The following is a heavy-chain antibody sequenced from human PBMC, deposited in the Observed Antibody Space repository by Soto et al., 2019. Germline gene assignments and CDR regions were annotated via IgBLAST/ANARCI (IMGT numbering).Heavy chain of an antibody. CDR1: GFTFSSYG. V-gene: IGHV3-30*18. J-gene: IGHJ6*02. CDR3: AKGRSYYYSCGVDV. CDR2: ISYDGSNK. Sequence: GGSLRLSCAASGFTFSSYGMHWVRQAPGKGLEWVTVISYDGSNKYYADSVKGRFTISRDNSKNTLYLQMNSLRAEDTALYYCAKGRSYYYSCGVDVWGQGTTVT.